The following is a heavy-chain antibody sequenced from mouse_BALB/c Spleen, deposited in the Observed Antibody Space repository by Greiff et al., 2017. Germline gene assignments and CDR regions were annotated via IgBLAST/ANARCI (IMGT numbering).Heavy chain of an antibody. J-gene: IGHJ2*01. CDR1: GFSLSSYS. V-gene: IGHV2-6-4*01. D-gene: IGHD2-2*01. CDR2: IWGGGST. Sequence: QVQLKESGPGLVAPSQSLSITCTVSGFSLSSYSVHWVRQPPGKGLEWLGMIWGGGSTDYNSALKSRLSISNDNSKSQVFLKKNSLQTDDTAMYYCARNGVTHFDYWGQGTTLTVSS. CDR3: ARNGVTHFDY.